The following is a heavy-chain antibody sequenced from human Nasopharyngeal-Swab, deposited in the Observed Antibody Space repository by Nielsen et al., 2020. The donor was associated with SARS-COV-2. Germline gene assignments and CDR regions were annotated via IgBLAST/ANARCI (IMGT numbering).Heavy chain of an antibody. V-gene: IGHV3-23*01. CDR1: GFTFSSYA. CDR2: ISGSGGST. J-gene: IGHJ3*02. D-gene: IGHD3-22*01. CDR3: AKDQSRNFYYYDSSGKNAFDI. Sequence: GKSLKISCAASGFTFSSYAMSWVRQAPGKGLEWVSAISGSGGSTYYADSVKGRFTISRDNSKNTLYLQMNSLRAEDTAVYYCAKDQSRNFYYYDSSGKNAFDIWGQGTMVTVSS.